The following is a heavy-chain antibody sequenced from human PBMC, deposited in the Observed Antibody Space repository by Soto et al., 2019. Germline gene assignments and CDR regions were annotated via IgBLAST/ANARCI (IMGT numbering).Heavy chain of an antibody. V-gene: IGHV5-51*01. D-gene: IGHD2-21*02. Sequence: PGESLKLSCKGSGYSFTSYWIGWVRQMPGKGLEWMGIIYPGDSDTRYSPSFQGQVTISADKSISTAYLQWGSLKASDTAMYYCVTPAGGAYCGGDCYSDWGQGTLVTVSS. J-gene: IGHJ4*02. CDR3: VTPAGGAYCGGDCYSD. CDR2: IYPGDSDT. CDR1: GYSFTSYW.